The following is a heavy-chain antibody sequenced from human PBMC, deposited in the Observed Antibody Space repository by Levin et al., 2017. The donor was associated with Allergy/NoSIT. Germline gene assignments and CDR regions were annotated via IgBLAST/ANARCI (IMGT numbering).Heavy chain of an antibody. V-gene: IGHV1-18*01. CDR3: ARASPYSSSFLGAFDI. J-gene: IGHJ3*02. CDR1: GYTFTSYG. D-gene: IGHD6-13*01. Sequence: GGSLRLSCKASGYTFTSYGISWVRQAPGQGLEWMGWISAYNGNTNYAQKLQGRVTMTTDTSTSTAYMELRSLRSDDTAVYYCARASPYSSSFLGAFDIWGQGTMVTVSS. CDR2: ISAYNGNT.